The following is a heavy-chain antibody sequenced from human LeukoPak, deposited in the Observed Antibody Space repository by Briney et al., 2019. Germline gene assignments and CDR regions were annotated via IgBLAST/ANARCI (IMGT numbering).Heavy chain of an antibody. Sequence: PRGSLRLSCAASGFTFSSYAMSWVRQAPGKGLEWVSAISGSGGGTYYADSVKGRFTISRDNSKNTLYLQMNSLRVEDTAVYYCAKVIGGSSAYDALDIWGQGTMVTVSS. CDR3: AKVIGGSSAYDALDI. CDR1: GFTFSSYA. D-gene: IGHD2-15*01. V-gene: IGHV3-23*01. CDR2: ISGSGGGT. J-gene: IGHJ3*02.